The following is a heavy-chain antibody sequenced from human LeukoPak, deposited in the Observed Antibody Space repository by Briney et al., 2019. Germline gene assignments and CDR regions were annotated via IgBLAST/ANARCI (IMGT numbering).Heavy chain of an antibody. CDR2: INPNSGGT. CDR3: AGESTDYDSSGYYYYYYMDV. D-gene: IGHD3-22*01. Sequence: ASVKVSCKASGYTFTGYYMHWVRQAPGQGLEWMGWINPNSGGTNYAQKFQGRVTITRDTSISTAYMELSRLRSDDTAVYYCAGESTDYDSSGYYYYYYMDVWGKGTTVTVSS. J-gene: IGHJ6*03. V-gene: IGHV1-2*02. CDR1: GYTFTGYY.